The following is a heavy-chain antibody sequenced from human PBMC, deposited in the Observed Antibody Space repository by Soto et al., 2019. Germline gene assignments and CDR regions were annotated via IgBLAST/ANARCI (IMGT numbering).Heavy chain of an antibody. CDR3: AGEVGFQLIY. CDR1: GFTFSSYA. V-gene: IGHV3-23*01. Sequence: GGSLRLSCAASGFTFSSYAMSWVRQAPGRGLEWVSAISGSGGSTYYADSVKGRFTISRDNAKNSLYLQMNSLRGEDTAVYFCAGEVGFQLIYWGQGTLVTVSS. D-gene: IGHD2-2*01. CDR2: ISGSGGST. J-gene: IGHJ4*02.